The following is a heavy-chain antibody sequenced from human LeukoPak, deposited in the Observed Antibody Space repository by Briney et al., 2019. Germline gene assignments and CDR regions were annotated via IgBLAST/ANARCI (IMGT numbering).Heavy chain of an antibody. V-gene: IGHV1-2*02. CDR3: ARDKSGNSGWYSYFDY. D-gene: IGHD6-19*01. CDR1: GYTFTGYY. J-gene: IGHJ4*02. Sequence: GASVKVSCQASGYTFTGYYMHWVRQAPGQGLEWMGWINPNSGDTNYAQKFQGRVTMTRDTSISTAYMELSRLRSGDTAVYYCARDKSGNSGWYSYFDYWGQGTLVTVSS. CDR2: INPNSGDT.